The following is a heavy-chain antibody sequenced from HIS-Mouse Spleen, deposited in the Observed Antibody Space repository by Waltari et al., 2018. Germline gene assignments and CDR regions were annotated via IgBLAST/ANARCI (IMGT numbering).Heavy chain of an antibody. V-gene: IGHV3-30-3*01. CDR2: ISYDGSNK. D-gene: IGHD5-12*01. Sequence: QVQLVESGGGVVQPGRSLRLSCAASGFTFSSYAMHWVRQAPGKGLEWVTVISYDGSNKYYADSVKGRFTISGDNSKNTLYLQMNSLRAEDTAVYYCARARGYGDYWGQGTLVTVSS. CDR3: ARARGYGDY. J-gene: IGHJ4*02. CDR1: GFTFSSYA.